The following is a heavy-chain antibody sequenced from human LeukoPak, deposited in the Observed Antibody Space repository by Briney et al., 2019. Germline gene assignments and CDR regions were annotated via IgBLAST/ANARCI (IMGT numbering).Heavy chain of an antibody. Sequence: ASVKVSCKASGYTFTSYGISWVRQAPGQGLEWMGWINTNTGNPTYAQGFTGRFVFSLDTSVSTAYLQISSLKAEDTAVYYCARVSDFWRGYYSFNYYYYYMDVWGKGTTVTVSS. CDR1: GYTFTSYG. J-gene: IGHJ6*03. V-gene: IGHV7-4-1*02. D-gene: IGHD3-3*01. CDR3: ARVSDFWRGYYSFNYYYYYMDV. CDR2: INTNTGNP.